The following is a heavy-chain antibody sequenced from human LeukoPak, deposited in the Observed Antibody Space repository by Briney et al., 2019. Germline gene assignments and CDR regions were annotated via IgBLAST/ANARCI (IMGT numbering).Heavy chain of an antibody. CDR2: IYYSGST. CDR3: ARQSGYDYSYYYYGMDV. V-gene: IGHV4-39*01. D-gene: IGHD5-12*01. J-gene: IGHJ6*02. CDR1: GGSISSSSYY. Sequence: SETLSLTCTVSGGSISSSSYYWGWIRQPPGKGLEWIGSIYYSGSTYYNPSLKSRVTISVDTSKNQFSLKLSSVTAADTAVYYCARQSGYDYSYYYYGMDVWGQGTTVTVSS.